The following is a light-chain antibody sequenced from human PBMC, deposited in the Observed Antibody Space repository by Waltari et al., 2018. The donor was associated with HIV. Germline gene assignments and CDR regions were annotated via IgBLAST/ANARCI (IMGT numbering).Light chain of an antibody. J-gene: IGKJ4*01. CDR1: QSVANY. CDR2: EAS. Sequence: EIVLTQSPATLSLSPGERATLSCRASQSVANYVAWYQQKPGQAPRLLIYEASHRASGIPARFSGSGPGTDFTLTISSLEPEDSALYYCQQRRNWPRLTFGGGTKVEIK. CDR3: QQRRNWPRLT. V-gene: IGKV3-11*01.